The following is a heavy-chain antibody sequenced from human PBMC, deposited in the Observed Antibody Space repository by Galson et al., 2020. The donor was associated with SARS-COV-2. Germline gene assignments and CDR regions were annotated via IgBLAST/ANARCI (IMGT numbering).Heavy chain of an antibody. CDR1: GESFGDYF. J-gene: IGHJ5*02. CDR3: VRDYGDFIPYFDP. V-gene: IGHV4-34*01. D-gene: IGHD4-17*01. CDR2: INHDGDT. Sequence: SETLSLTCAVYGESFGDYFWSWIRQPPGKGLEWIGEINHDGDTNHSPSLKSRVTMSVDTSKNQFSLKLTSVTAADTAVYFCVRDYGDFIPYFDPWGQGTLVTVSS.